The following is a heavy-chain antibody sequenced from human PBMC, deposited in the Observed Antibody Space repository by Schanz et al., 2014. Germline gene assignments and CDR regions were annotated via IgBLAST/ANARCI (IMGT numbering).Heavy chain of an antibody. CDR1: GFTFSNHA. CDR3: AKDCPSDYGDHCFDF. CDR2: ISGRGGRT. J-gene: IGHJ4*02. D-gene: IGHD4-17*01. V-gene: IGHV3-23*04. Sequence: EVRLVESGGGLVQPGGSLRLSCETSGFTFSNHAMSWVRQAPGKGLEWVSAISGRGGRTYYADSVKGRFTISRDNSKNTLYLQMNSLRAEDTAVYYCAKDCPSDYGDHCFDFWGQGTLVTVSS.